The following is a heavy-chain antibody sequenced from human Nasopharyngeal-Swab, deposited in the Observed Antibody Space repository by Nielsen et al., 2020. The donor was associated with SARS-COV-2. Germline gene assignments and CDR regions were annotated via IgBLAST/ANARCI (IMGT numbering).Heavy chain of an antibody. J-gene: IGHJ6*03. D-gene: IGHD3-10*01. V-gene: IGHV4-31*03. CDR1: GGSISSGFYY. CDR3: ASTPGDEYYYYYYMDV. Sequence: SETLSLTCTVSGGSISSGFYYWSWIRQHPGKGLEWIGYIYYSGSTYYNPSLKSRVTISVDTSKNQFSLKLSSVTAADTAVYYCASTPGDEYYYYYYMDVWGKGTTVTVSS. CDR2: IYYSGST.